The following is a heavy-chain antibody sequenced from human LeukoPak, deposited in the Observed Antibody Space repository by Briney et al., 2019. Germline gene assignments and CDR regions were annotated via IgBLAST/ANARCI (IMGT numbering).Heavy chain of an antibody. CDR3: AILGYCSGGSCYSSYYYYYMGV. J-gene: IGHJ6*03. CDR2: IIPIFGTA. Sequence: GASVKVSCKASGGTFSSYAISWVRQAPGQGLEWMGGIIPIFGTANYAQKFQGRVTITTDESTSTAYMELSSLRSEDTAVYYCAILGYCSGGSCYSSYYYYYMGVWGKGTTVTVSS. CDR1: GGTFSSYA. V-gene: IGHV1-69*05. D-gene: IGHD2-15*01.